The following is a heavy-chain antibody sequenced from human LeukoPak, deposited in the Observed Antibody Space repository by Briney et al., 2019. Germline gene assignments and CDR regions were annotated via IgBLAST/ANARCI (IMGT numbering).Heavy chain of an antibody. CDR3: ARCPPYDSSGYYYYYYYMDV. Sequence: PSETLSLTCTVTGGSISSHYWSWIRQPPGKGLEWIGSIYYSGSTYYNPSLKSRVTISVDTSKNQFSLKLSSVTAADTAVYYCARCPPYDSSGYYYYYYYMDVWGKGTTVTVSS. D-gene: IGHD3-22*01. CDR2: IYYSGST. V-gene: IGHV4-39*01. J-gene: IGHJ6*03. CDR1: GGSISSHY.